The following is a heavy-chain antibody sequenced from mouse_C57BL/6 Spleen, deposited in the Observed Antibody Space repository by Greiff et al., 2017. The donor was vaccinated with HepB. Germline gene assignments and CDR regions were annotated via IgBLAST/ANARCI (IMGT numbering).Heavy chain of an antibody. V-gene: IGHV5-16*01. D-gene: IGHD3-2*02. CDR2: INYDGSST. CDR1: GFTFSDYY. CDR3: ARGDSSGYGFAY. Sequence: DVKLVESEGGLVQPGSSMKLSCTASGFTFSDYYMAWVRQVPEKGLEWVANINYDGSSTYYLDSLKSRFIISRDNAKNILYLQMSSLKSEDTATYYCARGDSSGYGFAYWGQGTLVTVSA. J-gene: IGHJ3*01.